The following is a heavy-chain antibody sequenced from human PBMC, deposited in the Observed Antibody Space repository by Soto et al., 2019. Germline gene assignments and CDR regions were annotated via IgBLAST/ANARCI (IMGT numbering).Heavy chain of an antibody. Sequence: ASVKFSCKASGYTFTGYYMHWVRQAPGQVLECMVWINPNSGFTNYXXKFQGWVXXTRDTSISTAXMELSXLRSDDTAVXYCARDKWGGYPGHFDYWGQGTLVTVSS. CDR2: INPNSGFT. D-gene: IGHD1-26*01. V-gene: IGHV1-2*04. J-gene: IGHJ4*02. CDR1: GYTFTGYY. CDR3: ARDKWGGYPGHFDY.